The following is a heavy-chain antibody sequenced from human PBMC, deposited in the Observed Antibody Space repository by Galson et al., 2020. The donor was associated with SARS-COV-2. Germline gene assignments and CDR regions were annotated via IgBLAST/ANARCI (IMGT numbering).Heavy chain of an antibody. CDR3: ARSPNWYCRDGTCYPGWFDP. CDR1: GFTFSDFY. Sequence: GESLKISCATSGFTFSDFYMSWIRQTPGTGLEWISYISDHGTTVYYADSVKGRFTISRDNARNSLYLRMNSVRADDTAVYYCARSPNWYCRDGTCYPGWFDPWGQGTLVTVSS. D-gene: IGHD2-15*01. V-gene: IGHV3-11*04. J-gene: IGHJ5*02. CDR2: ISDHGTTV.